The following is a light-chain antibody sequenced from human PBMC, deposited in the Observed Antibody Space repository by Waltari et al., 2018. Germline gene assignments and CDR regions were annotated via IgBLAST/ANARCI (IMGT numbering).Light chain of an antibody. CDR1: QSVLYSSNNENY. V-gene: IGKV4-1*01. CDR3: QQYYSSPPT. J-gene: IGKJ2*01. Sequence: DIVMTQSPDSLAVSLGEGATVNCESSQSVLYSSNNENYLAWYQQKPGQPPKLLISWASIRDSGVPDRFSGSGAGTSFTLTINSLQAEDVATYYCQQYYSSPPTFGQGTKLEIK. CDR2: WAS.